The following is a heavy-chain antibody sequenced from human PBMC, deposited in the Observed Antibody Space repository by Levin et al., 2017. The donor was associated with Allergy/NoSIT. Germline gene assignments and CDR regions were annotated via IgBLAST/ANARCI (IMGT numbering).Heavy chain of an antibody. CDR2: IYDSGSTHYSGST. V-gene: IGHV4-30-4*02. CDR3: ASRFYHDSSGFLY. D-gene: IGHD3-22*01. J-gene: IGHJ4*02. CDR1: GDSISSGDYY. Sequence: SETLSLTCTVSGDSISSGDYYWSWIRQPPGKGLEWIGYIYDSGSTHYSGSTHYNPSLKSRGTLSVDTSKNQFSLKLSSVTAADTAVYYCASRFYHDSSGFLYWGQGTLVTVSS.